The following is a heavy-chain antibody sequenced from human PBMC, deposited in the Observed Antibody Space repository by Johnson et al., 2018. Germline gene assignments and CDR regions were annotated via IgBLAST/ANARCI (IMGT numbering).Heavy chain of an antibody. J-gene: IGHJ6*03. CDR3: ARASVSGNSCCYYYMDV. V-gene: IGHV3-11*04. CDR2: ISPSGTRI. Sequence: VQLVESGGALVKPGGSLRLSCEASGFTLSDYHMSWIRQAPGRGPEWVSYISPSGTRIYYADSVKGRFPISRDTSKNSQNLQRDSLRADDTAVYYWARASVSGNSCCYYYMDVWGKGTTVTVSS. CDR1: GFTLSDYH. D-gene: IGHD4-23*01.